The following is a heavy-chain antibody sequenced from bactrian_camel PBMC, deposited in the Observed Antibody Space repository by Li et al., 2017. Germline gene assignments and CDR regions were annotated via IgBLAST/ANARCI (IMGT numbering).Heavy chain of an antibody. V-gene: IGHV3S53*01. Sequence: HVQLVESGGGSAQAGGSLELTCTVSGVISTACAMAWYRQAPGKERELIANITKDGITSYRDSVKGRFTISKDNAQNTLYLQMNDLKPEDSAMYYCATGWACTERTDINVWGQGTQVTVS. D-gene: IGHD3*01. J-gene: IGHJ4*01. CDR1: GVISTACA. CDR3: ATGWACTERTDINV. CDR2: ITKDGIT.